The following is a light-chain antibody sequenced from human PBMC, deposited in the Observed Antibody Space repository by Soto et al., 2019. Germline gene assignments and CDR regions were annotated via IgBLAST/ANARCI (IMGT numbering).Light chain of an antibody. J-gene: IGKJ1*01. Sequence: ELVMTQSPATLSVSPGERATLSCRASQSVSSNLAWYQLKPGQAPRLLIYGASTRSTGIPARFSGSGSGTEFTGTFSSLPSEGFAVYYWQQYYNWSWTFGLGTKVEIK. CDR2: GAS. CDR1: QSVSSN. V-gene: IGKV3-15*01. CDR3: QQYYNWSWT.